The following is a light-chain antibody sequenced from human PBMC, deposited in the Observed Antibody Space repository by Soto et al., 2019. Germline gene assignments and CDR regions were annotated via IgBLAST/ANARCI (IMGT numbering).Light chain of an antibody. CDR1: STDVGGSEY. V-gene: IGLV2-14*01. CDR2: AVS. J-gene: IGLJ2*01. Sequence: ALTQPASVSGSPGQSITISCTGTSTDVGGSEYVSWYQQHPSKAPKLIISAVSNRPSGVPNRFSASKSGNTASLTISGLQAEDEADYFCASFSSTTTTTVVFGGGTKLTVL. CDR3: ASFSSTTTTTVV.